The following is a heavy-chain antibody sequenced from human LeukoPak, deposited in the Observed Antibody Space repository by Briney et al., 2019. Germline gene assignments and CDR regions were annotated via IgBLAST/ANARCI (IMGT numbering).Heavy chain of an antibody. CDR1: GYTFTGYY. Sequence: ASVKVSCKASGYTFTGYYMQWVRQAPGQGLEWMGRINPNTGGTNYAQKFKGRVTMTRDTSISTGYMELSRVRSDDTAVYYCARATMVRGVGYYGMDVWGQGTTVTVSS. CDR2: INPNTGGT. V-gene: IGHV1-2*06. J-gene: IGHJ6*02. CDR3: ARATMVRGVGYYGMDV. D-gene: IGHD3-10*01.